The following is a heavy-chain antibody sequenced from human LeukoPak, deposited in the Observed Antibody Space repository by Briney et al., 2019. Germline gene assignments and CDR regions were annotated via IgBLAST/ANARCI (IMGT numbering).Heavy chain of an antibody. CDR2: IYYSGST. CDR1: GGSISSYY. Sequence: SETLSLTCTVSGGSISSYYWSWIRRPPGKGLEWIGYIYYSGSTNYNPSLKSRVTISVDTSKNQFSLKLSSVTAADTAVYYCARLGDSSGPPFDYWGQGTLVTVSS. V-gene: IGHV4-59*08. D-gene: IGHD6-19*01. CDR3: ARLGDSSGPPFDY. J-gene: IGHJ4*02.